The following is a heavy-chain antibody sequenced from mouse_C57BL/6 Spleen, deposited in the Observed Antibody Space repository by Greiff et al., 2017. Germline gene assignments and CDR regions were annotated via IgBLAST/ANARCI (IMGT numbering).Heavy chain of an antibody. J-gene: IGHJ2*01. D-gene: IGHD1-1*01. CDR1: GYTFTSYW. V-gene: IGHV1-52*01. CDR2: IDPSDSET. CDR3: ARLYYGSSGYFDY. Sequence: QVQLQQPGAELVRPGSSVKLSCKASGYTFTSYWMHWVKQRPIQGLEWIGNIDPSDSETHSNQKFKDKATLTVDKSSSTAYMQLSSLTSEDSAVYYCARLYYGSSGYFDYWGQGTTLTVSS.